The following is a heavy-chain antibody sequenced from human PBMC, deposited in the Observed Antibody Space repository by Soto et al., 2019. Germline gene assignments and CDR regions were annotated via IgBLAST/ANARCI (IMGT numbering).Heavy chain of an antibody. CDR3: ARDLYSSSCWFDP. CDR1: GFTFSSYW. D-gene: IGHD6-6*01. Sequence: SLRLSCAASGFTFSSYWMSWVRQSPGKGLEWVANIKQDGSEKYYVDSVKGRFTISRDNAKNSLYLQMNSLRAEDTAVYYYARDLYSSSCWFDPWGQGTLVTVSS. V-gene: IGHV3-7*03. J-gene: IGHJ5*02. CDR2: IKQDGSEK.